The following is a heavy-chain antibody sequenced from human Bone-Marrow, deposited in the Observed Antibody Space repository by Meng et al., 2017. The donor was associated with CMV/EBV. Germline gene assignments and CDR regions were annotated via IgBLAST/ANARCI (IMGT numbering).Heavy chain of an antibody. J-gene: IGHJ6*02. D-gene: IGHD4-17*01. CDR2: IKQDGSEK. Sequence: GESLKISCAASGFTFSSYSMNWVRQAPGKGLEWVANIKQDGSEKYYVDSVKGRFTISRDNAKNSLYLQMNSLRAEDTAVYYCARDHRDYGDYIGYYGMDVWGQGTTVTVSS. CDR1: GFTFSSYS. CDR3: ARDHRDYGDYIGYYGMDV. V-gene: IGHV3-7*01.